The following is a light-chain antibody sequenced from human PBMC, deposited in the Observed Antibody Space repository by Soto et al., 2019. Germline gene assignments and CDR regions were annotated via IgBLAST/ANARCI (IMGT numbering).Light chain of an antibody. J-gene: IGKJ1*01. CDR2: WAS. Sequence: DIVMTQSPDSLAVSLGERATINCESSQSVLYSSNNQNCLAWYQQKPGQPPKLLIYWASTRESGVPDRFSGSGSVTDFTLTISSLQAEDVAVYYCQQYCATPWTFGQWTKVEIK. CDR3: QQYCATPWT. V-gene: IGKV4-1*01. CDR1: QSVLYSSNNQNC.